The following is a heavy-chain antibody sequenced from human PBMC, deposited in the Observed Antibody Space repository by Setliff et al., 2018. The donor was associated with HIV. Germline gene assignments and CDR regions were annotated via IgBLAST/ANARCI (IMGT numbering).Heavy chain of an antibody. J-gene: IGHJ6*03. CDR2: LNTKTWNP. CDR3: ARDSSEYYDIWTGEYHHMDV. V-gene: IGHV7-4-1*02. D-gene: IGHD3-9*01. CDR1: GYTFSRYS. Sequence: ASVKVSCKASGYTFSRYSMNWVRQAPGQGLEWMGSLNTKTWNPTYAQGFTGRFVFSLVTSLSTAYLEISGLKSEDTVLYYCARDSSEYYDIWTGEYHHMDVWGTGTTVTVSS.